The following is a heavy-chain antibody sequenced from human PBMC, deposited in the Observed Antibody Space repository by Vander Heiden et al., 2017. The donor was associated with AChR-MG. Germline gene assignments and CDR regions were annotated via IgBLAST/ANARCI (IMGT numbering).Heavy chain of an antibody. D-gene: IGHD6-19*01. V-gene: IGHV3-49*05. CDR1: GATFGDYA. CDR2: SRSKTHGVTT. Sequence: EVPLVVSGGRLLKPGRPLQLPCTASGATFGDYAMSWCRQPPGKGLEGVGGSRSKTHGVTTEEAESVKGRFTIARDDSKSIAYLQMNSLKTEDTAVYCCTREGSGWYFDYWGQGTLVTVSS. CDR3: TREGSGWYFDY. J-gene: IGHJ4*02.